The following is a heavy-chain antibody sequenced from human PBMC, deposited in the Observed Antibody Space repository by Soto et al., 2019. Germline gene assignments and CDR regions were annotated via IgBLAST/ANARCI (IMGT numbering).Heavy chain of an antibody. CDR2: INSNAVTT. CDR3: VAWVSAHFDF. CDR1: GFTFRIHG. V-gene: IGHV3-23*01. J-gene: IGHJ4*02. Sequence: PGGSLRLSCVASGFTFRIHGMSWVRQAPGKGPEWISTINSNAVTTHYADSVKGRFTISRDNSRNTLDLHMGSLRAEDTATYYCVAWVSAHFDFWGQGTLVTVSS. D-gene: IGHD2-8*01.